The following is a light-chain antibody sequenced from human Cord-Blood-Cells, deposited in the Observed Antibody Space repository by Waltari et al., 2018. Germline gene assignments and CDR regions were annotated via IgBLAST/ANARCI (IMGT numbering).Light chain of an antibody. CDR3: QQANSFPPL. J-gene: IGKJ4*01. Sequence: DIQMTQSPSTLSASVGDRVTITCRASQSISSWLAWYQQKPGKAPKLLIYKASSLESGVPSRFSGSGSGTEFTLTISSLQPDDFATYYCQQANSFPPLFGGGTKVEIK. CDR1: QSISSW. V-gene: IGKV1-5*03. CDR2: KAS.